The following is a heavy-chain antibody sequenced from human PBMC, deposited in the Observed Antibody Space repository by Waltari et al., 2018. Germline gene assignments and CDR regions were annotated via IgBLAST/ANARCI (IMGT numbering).Heavy chain of an antibody. J-gene: IGHJ4*02. D-gene: IGHD5-12*01. V-gene: IGHV1-24*01. CDR2: FDPEDGEK. CDR3: ATIRHGYNRHPFDS. CDR1: GYSLTAVS. Sequence: QSGAEVKKPGASVKVSCKVSGYSLTAVSTHWVRQAPGKGLEWVGGFDPEDGEKAYAKKFQGRVTMTEDTSTDTVYMEMSSLTSEDTAIYYCATIRHGYNRHPFDSWGQGTLVSVSS.